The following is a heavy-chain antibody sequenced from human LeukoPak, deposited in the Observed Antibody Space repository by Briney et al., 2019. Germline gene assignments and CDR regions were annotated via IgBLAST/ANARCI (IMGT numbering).Heavy chain of an antibody. Sequence: GGSLRLSCAASGFTFSTYDMSWVRQAPGKGLEWVSIISISGSSTYYADSVEGRFTISRENSKNTLYLQMNSLRAEDTAVYYCAKKLLGTTGHFGYWGQGTLVTVSS. CDR1: GFTFSTYD. V-gene: IGHV3-23*01. J-gene: IGHJ4*02. D-gene: IGHD1-7*01. CDR2: ISISGSST. CDR3: AKKLLGTTGHFGY.